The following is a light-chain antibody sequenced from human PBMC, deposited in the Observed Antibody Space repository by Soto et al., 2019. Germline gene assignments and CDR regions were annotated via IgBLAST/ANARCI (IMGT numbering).Light chain of an antibody. CDR3: QQYGSSPPYT. Sequence: EIVLTQSPDTLSLSPGERATLSCRASQSVSSTYLAWYQQKPGQAPRLLIYGASTRATGIPDRFSGSGSGTNFTLTISRLESEDFAVYYCQQYGSSPPYTFGQGTKLEIK. CDR2: GAS. V-gene: IGKV3-20*01. J-gene: IGKJ2*01. CDR1: QSVSSTY.